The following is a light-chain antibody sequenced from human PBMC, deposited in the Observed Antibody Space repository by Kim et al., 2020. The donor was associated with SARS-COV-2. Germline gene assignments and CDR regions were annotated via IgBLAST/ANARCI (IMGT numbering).Light chain of an antibody. CDR3: MQSTQWPGT. CDR2: KAS. CDR1: QSLVHSDGNTY. J-gene: IGKJ4*01. Sequence: PASISCRCSQSLVHSDGNTYLSWFQQRPGQSPRRLIYKASNRDSGVPDRFSGSGSGTDFTLKNSRVEAEDVGVYYCMQSTQWPGTFGGGTKVDIK. V-gene: IGKV2-30*02.